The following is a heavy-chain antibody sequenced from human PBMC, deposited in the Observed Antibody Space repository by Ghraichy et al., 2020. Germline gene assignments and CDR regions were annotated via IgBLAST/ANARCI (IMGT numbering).Heavy chain of an antibody. CDR3: ARVSYSGYDSYYYYGMDV. J-gene: IGHJ6*02. Sequence: TLSLTCTVSGGSISSGGYYWSWIRQHPGKGLEWIGYIYYSGSTYYNPSLKSRVTISVDTSKNQFSLKLSSVTAADTAVYYCARVSYSGYDSYYYYGMDVWGQGTTVTVSS. D-gene: IGHD5-12*01. CDR2: IYYSGST. CDR1: GGSISSGGYY. V-gene: IGHV4-31*03.